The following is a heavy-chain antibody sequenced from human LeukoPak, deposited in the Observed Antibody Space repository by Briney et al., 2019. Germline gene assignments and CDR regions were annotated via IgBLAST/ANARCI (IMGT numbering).Heavy chain of an antibody. D-gene: IGHD2-21*01. CDR3: ERDGRLGDGGSQTFDY. CDR2: INSDGSST. CDR1: GFTFSSYW. J-gene: IGHJ4*02. Sequence: GGSLRLSCAASGFTFSSYWMHWVRQAPGKGLVWVSRINSDGSSTSYADSVKGRSTISRDNAKNTLYLQMNSLRAEDTAVYYCERDGRLGDGGSQTFDYWGREPLVTVSS. V-gene: IGHV3-74*01.